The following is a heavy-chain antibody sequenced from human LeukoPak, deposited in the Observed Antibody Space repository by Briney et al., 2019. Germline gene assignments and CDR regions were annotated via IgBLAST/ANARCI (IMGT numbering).Heavy chain of an antibody. Sequence: ASVKVSCKASGYTFTSYAMHWVRQAPGQGLEWMGWINAGNGNTKYSQEFQGRVTITRDTSASTAYMELSSLRSEDMAVYYCARGLVVVAATLTYFDYWGQGTLVTVSS. D-gene: IGHD2-15*01. V-gene: IGHV1-3*03. CDR3: ARGLVVVAATLTYFDY. CDR2: INAGNGNT. J-gene: IGHJ4*02. CDR1: GYTFTSYA.